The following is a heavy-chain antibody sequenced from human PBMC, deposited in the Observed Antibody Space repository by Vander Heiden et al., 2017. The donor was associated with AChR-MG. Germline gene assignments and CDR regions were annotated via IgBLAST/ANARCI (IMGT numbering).Heavy chain of an antibody. Sequence: EVQLVETGGGLIQPGGSLRLSCAASGLTVSTNYMGWVRQAPGKGLEWISSIYRSDNTFYSESVKGRFTISRDNSKNTLYLQMSSLRAEDTAVYYCARLWFGQFVDYWGQGTLVTVST. CDR2: IYRSDNT. CDR3: ARLWFGQFVDY. V-gene: IGHV3-53*02. J-gene: IGHJ4*02. CDR1: GLTVSTNY. D-gene: IGHD3-10*01.